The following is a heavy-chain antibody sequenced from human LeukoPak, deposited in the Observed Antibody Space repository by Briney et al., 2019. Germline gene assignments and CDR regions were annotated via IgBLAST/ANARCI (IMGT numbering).Heavy chain of an antibody. J-gene: IGHJ3*02. CDR1: GDSISSSSSF. D-gene: IGHD2-2*02. CDR3: ASYCSITNCYKRAFHI. Sequence: SETLSLTCTVSGDSISSSSSFWGWIRQPPGKGLEWIGSAYYSGSTYYNPSLKSRVTISVDTSKNQFSVNLSSVTAADTAVYYCASYCSITNCYKRAFHIWGQETVVTVSS. V-gene: IGHV4-39*01. CDR2: AYYSGST.